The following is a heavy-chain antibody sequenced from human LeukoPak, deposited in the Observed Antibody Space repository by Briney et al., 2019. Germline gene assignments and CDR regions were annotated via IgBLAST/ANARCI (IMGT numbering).Heavy chain of an antibody. V-gene: IGHV1-18*01. CDR3: ARITMVRGVSPSMDV. CDR2: ISAYNGNT. D-gene: IGHD3-10*01. CDR1: GYTFTSYG. Sequence: GASVKVSCKASGYTFTSYGISWVRQAPGQGLEWMGWISAYNGNTNYAQKLQGRVTMTTDTSTSTAYMELRSLRSDDTAVYYCARITMVRGVSPSMDVWGKGTTVTISS. J-gene: IGHJ6*04.